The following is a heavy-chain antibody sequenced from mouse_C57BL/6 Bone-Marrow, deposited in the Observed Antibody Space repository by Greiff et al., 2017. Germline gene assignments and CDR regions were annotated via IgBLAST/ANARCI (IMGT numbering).Heavy chain of an antibody. CDR2: INPKHGGT. CDR3: ARPYYGLYAMDY. Sequence: EVQLQQSGPELVKPGASVKISCKASGYTFTDYYMNWLKQSHGKNLEWIGDINPKHGGTSYNQQFKGKATLTVAQSSSTAYMELRSLTSEDSAVYYCARPYYGLYAMDYWGQGASVTVSS. V-gene: IGHV1-26*01. CDR1: GYTFTDYY. D-gene: IGHD2-10*01. J-gene: IGHJ4*01.